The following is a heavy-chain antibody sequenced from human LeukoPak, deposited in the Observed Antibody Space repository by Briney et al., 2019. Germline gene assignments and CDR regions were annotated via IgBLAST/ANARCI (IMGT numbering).Heavy chain of an antibody. V-gene: IGHV3-30-3*01. Sequence: PGGSLRLSCAASGFTFSSYAMHWVRQAPGKGLEWVAVISYDGSNKYYADSVKGRFTISRDNSKNTLYLQMNSLRAEDTAVYYCARKGGYCYARPYELSYWGQGTLVTVSS. J-gene: IGHJ4*02. CDR1: GFTFSSYA. D-gene: IGHD5-18*01. CDR3: ARKGGYCYARPYELSY. CDR2: ISYDGSNK.